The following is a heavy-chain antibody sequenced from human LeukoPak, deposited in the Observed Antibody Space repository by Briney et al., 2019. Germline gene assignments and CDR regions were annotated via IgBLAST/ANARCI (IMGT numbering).Heavy chain of an antibody. D-gene: IGHD3-9*01. J-gene: IGHJ5*02. CDR3: ARGLLRDLKYFDRLLNPYFDT. V-gene: IGHV1-8*01. CDR1: GYTFLRYD. Sequence: GASVKVSCKASGYTFLRYDINWVRQAPGQGPEWMGWMNPHTGSTGLAQKFQGRLTMTSNKAVDTAYMELSSLKPDDTAVYFCARGLLRDLKYFDRLLNPYFDTWGQGALVTVSS. CDR2: MNPHTGST.